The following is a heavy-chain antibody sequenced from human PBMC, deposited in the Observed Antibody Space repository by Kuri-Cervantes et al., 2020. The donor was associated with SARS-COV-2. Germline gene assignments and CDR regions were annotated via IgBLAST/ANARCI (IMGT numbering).Heavy chain of an antibody. J-gene: IGHJ1*01. CDR3: ATVPPCGGDCYSWYFQH. Sequence: ASVKVSCKASGYTFTGYYMHWVRQAPGQGLEWMGWINPNSGGTNYAQKFQGRVTMTRDTSISTAYMELSSLRSEDTAVYYCATVPPCGGDCYSWYFQHWGQGTLVTVSS. V-gene: IGHV1-2*02. D-gene: IGHD2-21*01. CDR2: INPNSGGT. CDR1: GYTFTGYY.